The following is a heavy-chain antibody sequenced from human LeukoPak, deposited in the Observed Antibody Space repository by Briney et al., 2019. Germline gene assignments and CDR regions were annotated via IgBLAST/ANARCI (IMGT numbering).Heavy chain of an antibody. CDR3: ARDSLPYSSGWYGHY. J-gene: IGHJ4*02. CDR2: IRSKGNNYAT. CDR1: GFNSSGSA. V-gene: IGHV3-73*01. Sequence: GGSLRLSCAASGFNSSGSAIHWVRQASGKGLEWVGRIRSKGNNYATAYVVSVKGRFSISRDDSKKTVHLQMNSLKTEDTAVYYCARDSLPYSSGWYGHYWGQGTLVTVSS. D-gene: IGHD6-19*01.